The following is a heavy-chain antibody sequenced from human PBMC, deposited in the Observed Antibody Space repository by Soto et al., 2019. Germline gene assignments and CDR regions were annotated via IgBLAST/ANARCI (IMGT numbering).Heavy chain of an antibody. V-gene: IGHV4-34*01. D-gene: IGHD1-26*01. CDR1: GVPFSGYY. CDR2: INHSGNT. CDR3: ANLIVFHSSYYHDY. Sequence: SETLSLTCAVYGVPFSGYYWSWISQSPGKGLEWIGEINHSGNTNYNPSLKSRVTMLVDTSNNQFSLSLSSVTAAATAVYYCANLIVFHSSYYHDYWGHGTLVTVSS. J-gene: IGHJ4*01.